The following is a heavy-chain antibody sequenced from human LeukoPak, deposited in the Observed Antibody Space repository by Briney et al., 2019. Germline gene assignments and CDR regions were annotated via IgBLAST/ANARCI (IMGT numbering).Heavy chain of an antibody. D-gene: IGHD3-16*01. CDR2: IYYSGST. Sequence: PSETLSLTCTVSGGSISSGDYYWSWIRQPPGKGLEWIGYIYYSGSTYYNPSLKSRVTISVDTSKNQFSLKLSSVTAADTAVYYCARGPLRFGNWFDPWGQGTLVTVSS. J-gene: IGHJ5*02. V-gene: IGHV4-30-4*01. CDR1: GGSISSGDYY. CDR3: ARGPLRFGNWFDP.